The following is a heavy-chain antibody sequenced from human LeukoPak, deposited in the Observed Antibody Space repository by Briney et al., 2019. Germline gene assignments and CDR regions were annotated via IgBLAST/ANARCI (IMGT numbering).Heavy chain of an antibody. CDR3: GSGNYLVY. CDR2: ISYGGSND. Sequence: GGSLRLSRAASGFTFSSFGMHWVRQAPGKGLEWVAFISYGGSNDYYADSVKGRFTISRDNSKNTLYLQMNSLRAEDTAVYYCGSGNYLVYWGQGTLVTVSS. V-gene: IGHV3-30*03. CDR1: GFTFSSFG. D-gene: IGHD1-26*01. J-gene: IGHJ4*02.